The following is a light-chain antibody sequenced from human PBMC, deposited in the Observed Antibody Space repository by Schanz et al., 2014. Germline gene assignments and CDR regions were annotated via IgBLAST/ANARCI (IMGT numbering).Light chain of an antibody. CDR1: QSISSY. CDR2: AAS. J-gene: IGKJ4*01. V-gene: IGKV1-39*01. CDR3: QQADSFPLT. Sequence: DIQMTQSPSSLSASVGDRVTITCRASQSISSYLNWYQQKPGKAPKLLIYAASSLQSGVPSRFSGSGSGTDFTLTISNLQPEDFATYYCQQADSFPLTFGGGTKVEIK.